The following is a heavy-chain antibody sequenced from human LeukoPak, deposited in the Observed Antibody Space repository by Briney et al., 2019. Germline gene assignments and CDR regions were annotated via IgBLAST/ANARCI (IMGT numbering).Heavy chain of an antibody. Sequence: GGSLRLSCAASGFTFSSYSMNWVRQAPGKGLEWVSSISSSSSYIYYADSVKGRFTISRDNAKNSLYLQMNSLRAEDTALYYCAKDGITMEGFDYWGQGTLVTVSS. D-gene: IGHD3-10*01. J-gene: IGHJ4*02. V-gene: IGHV3-21*04. CDR3: AKDGITMEGFDY. CDR2: ISSSSSYI. CDR1: GFTFSSYS.